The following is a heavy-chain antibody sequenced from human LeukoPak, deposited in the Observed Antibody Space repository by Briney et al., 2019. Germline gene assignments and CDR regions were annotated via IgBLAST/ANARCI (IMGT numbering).Heavy chain of an antibody. J-gene: IGHJ4*02. Sequence: PGGSLRLSCAASGFTFSGSAMHWVRQASGKGLEWVGRIRSKANSYATACAASVKGRFTISRDDSKNTAYLQMNSLKTEDTAVYYCTRHTAYVDAIDYWGQGTLVTVSS. CDR1: GFTFSGSA. V-gene: IGHV3-73*01. D-gene: IGHD3-16*01. CDR3: TRHTAYVDAIDY. CDR2: IRSKANSYAT.